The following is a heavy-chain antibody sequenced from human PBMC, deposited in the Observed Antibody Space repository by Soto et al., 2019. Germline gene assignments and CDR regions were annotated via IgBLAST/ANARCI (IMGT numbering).Heavy chain of an antibody. CDR3: ARDLTGFWSSRGPKTLNYGMDV. V-gene: IGHV3-30-3*01. D-gene: IGHD3-3*01. Sequence: GGSLRLSCAASGFTFSSYAMHWVRQAPGKGLEWVAVISYDGSNKYYADSVKGRFTISRDNSKNTLYLQMNSLRAEDTAVYYCARDLTGFWSSRGPKTLNYGMDVWGQGTTVTVSS. J-gene: IGHJ6*02. CDR2: ISYDGSNK. CDR1: GFTFSSYA.